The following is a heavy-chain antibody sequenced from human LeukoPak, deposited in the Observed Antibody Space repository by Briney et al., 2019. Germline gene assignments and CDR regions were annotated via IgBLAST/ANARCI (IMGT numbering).Heavy chain of an antibody. CDR3: ARSSGWYLDY. CDR2: IKQDGSDK. Sequence: GGSLRLSCAASGFTFSSSWMSWVRQAPGKGLEWVTNIKQDGSDKYYVDSVKGRFTISKDNAKNSLYLQMNSLRAEDTAVYYCARSSGWYLDYWGQGTLVTVSS. J-gene: IGHJ4*02. D-gene: IGHD6-19*01. CDR1: GFTFSSSW. V-gene: IGHV3-7*01.